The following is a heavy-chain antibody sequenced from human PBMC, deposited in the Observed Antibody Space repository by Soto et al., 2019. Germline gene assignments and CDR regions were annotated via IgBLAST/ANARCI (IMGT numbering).Heavy chain of an antibody. CDR2: IWYDGSNK. D-gene: IGHD2-15*01. J-gene: IGHJ6*02. V-gene: IGHV3-33*01. CDR1: GFTFSSYG. CDR3: ARAGPSCSGGSCFPAYYYGMDV. Sequence: PGGSLRPSWAASGFTFSSYGMHWVRHAPGKGRGWVGVIWYDGSNKYYADSVKGRFTISRDNSKNTLYLKMNSLRAEDTAVYYCARAGPSCSGGSCFPAYYYGMDVWGQGTTVTVSS.